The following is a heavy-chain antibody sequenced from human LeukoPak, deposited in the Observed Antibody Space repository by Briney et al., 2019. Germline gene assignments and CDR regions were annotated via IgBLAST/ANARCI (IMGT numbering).Heavy chain of an antibody. CDR2: ISTSGGTI. D-gene: IGHD1-26*01. V-gene: IGHV3-48*04. CDR1: GFSFSMYS. J-gene: IGHJ4*02. CDR3: ARGGLGSWTFDS. Sequence: GGSLRLSCVVSGFSFSMYSMNWVRQAPGKGLEWVSYISTSGGTINYADSVKGRFSISRDNAKYSLYLQMNSLRAEDSAVYYCARGGLGSWTFDSWGQGTLVTVSS.